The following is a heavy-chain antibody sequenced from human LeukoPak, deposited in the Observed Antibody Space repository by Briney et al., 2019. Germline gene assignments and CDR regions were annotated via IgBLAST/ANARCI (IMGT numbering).Heavy chain of an antibody. CDR2: IWYDASNK. V-gene: IGHV3-33*01. J-gene: IGHJ5*02. CDR3: VRGVGVSRFNYFDP. Sequence: TGRSLTLSCAASGSTFSSFGMHWVRQAPGKGLEWVAVIWYDASNKYYADSVKGRFTISRDNSKNTLFLQMNSLRDDDTAVYYCVRGVGVSRFNYFDPWGQGTLVIVSS. D-gene: IGHD6-13*01. CDR1: GSTFSSFG.